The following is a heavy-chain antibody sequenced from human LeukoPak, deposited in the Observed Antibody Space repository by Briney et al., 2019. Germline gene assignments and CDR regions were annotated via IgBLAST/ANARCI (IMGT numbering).Heavy chain of an antibody. V-gene: IGHV3-74*01. CDR3: ARAGNDYGDPYFDY. CDR2: INSDGSST. D-gene: IGHD4-17*01. J-gene: IGHJ4*02. CDR1: GFTFSSYW. Sequence: PGGSLRLSCAASGFTFSSYWTHWVRHAPGKGLVWVSRINSDGSSTSYADSVKGRFTISRDNAKNTLYLQMNSLRVEDTAVYYCARAGNDYGDPYFDYWGQGTLVTVSS.